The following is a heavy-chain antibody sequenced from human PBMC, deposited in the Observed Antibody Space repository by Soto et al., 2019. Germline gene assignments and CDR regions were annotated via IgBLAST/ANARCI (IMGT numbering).Heavy chain of an antibody. D-gene: IGHD3-16*02. J-gene: IGHJ4*02. Sequence: GGSLRLSCAASGFTFSSYSMNWVRQAPGKGLEWVSYISSSSSTIYYADSVKGRFTISRDNAKNSLYLQMNSLRAEDTAVYYCAREDIYDYIWGSYRYFDYWGQGTLVTVSS. CDR3: AREDIYDYIWGSYRYFDY. CDR1: GFTFSSYS. V-gene: IGHV3-48*01. CDR2: ISSSSSTI.